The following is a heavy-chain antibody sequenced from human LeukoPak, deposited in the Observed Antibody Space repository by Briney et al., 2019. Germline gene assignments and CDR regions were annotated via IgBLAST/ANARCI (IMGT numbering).Heavy chain of an antibody. Sequence: PGGSLRLSCAASGFTFSSYAMSWVRQAPGKGLEWVSAISGSGGNTYYADSVKGRFTISRDNSKNTLHLQMNTLRAGDTAVYSCAKNGRGYSSDYFDYWGQGTLVTVSS. CDR2: ISGSGGNT. V-gene: IGHV3-23*01. J-gene: IGHJ4*02. D-gene: IGHD5-18*01. CDR1: GFTFSSYA. CDR3: AKNGRGYSSDYFDY.